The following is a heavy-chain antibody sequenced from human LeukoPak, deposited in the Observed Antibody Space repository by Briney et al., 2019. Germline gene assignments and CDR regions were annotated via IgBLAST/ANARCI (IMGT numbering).Heavy chain of an antibody. CDR3: TKDPSGQWEPSGS. V-gene: IGHV3-30*18. CDR2: ISYDGSNK. D-gene: IGHD1-26*01. Sequence: GGSLRLSCAASGFTFSYYGMFWIRQAPGKGLEWVAVISYDGSNKYYADSVKGRFTISRDNSKNMVYLQMNSLRAEDTAVYHCTKDPSGQWEPSGSWGQGTLVTVSS. CDR1: GFTFSYYG. J-gene: IGHJ5*02.